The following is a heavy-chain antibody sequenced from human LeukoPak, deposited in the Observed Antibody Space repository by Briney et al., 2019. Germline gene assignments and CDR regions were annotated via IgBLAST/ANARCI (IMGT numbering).Heavy chain of an antibody. D-gene: IGHD3-10*01. J-gene: IGHJ4*02. CDR3: ARGGVINYFDY. Sequence: GGSLRLSCAASGFTFISYAMSWVRQVPGKGLEWVSGINWNGGSTGYADSVKGRFTISRDNAKNSLYLQMNSLRAEDTALYYCARGGVINYFDYWGQGTLVTVSS. CDR1: GFTFISYA. CDR2: INWNGGST. V-gene: IGHV3-20*04.